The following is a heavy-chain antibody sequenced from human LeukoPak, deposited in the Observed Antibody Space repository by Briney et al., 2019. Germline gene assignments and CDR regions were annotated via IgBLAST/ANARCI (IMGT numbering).Heavy chain of an antibody. CDR2: IKQDGSEK. V-gene: IGHV3-7*01. J-gene: IGHJ4*02. Sequence: GGSLRLSCAASGFTFSSYWMSWVRQAPGKGLEWVANIKQDGSEKYYVDSVKGRFTISRDNAKNSLYLQMNSLRAEDTAVYYCARAPSYYYGSEPIDYWGQGTLVTVSS. CDR3: ARAPSYYYGSEPIDY. CDR1: GFTFSSYW. D-gene: IGHD3-10*01.